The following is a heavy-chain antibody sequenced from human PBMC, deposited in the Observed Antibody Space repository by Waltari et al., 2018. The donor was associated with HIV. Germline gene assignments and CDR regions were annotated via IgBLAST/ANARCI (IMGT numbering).Heavy chain of an antibody. CDR3: ARPARDIGGGSNFDS. J-gene: IGHJ4*02. D-gene: IGHD2-15*01. Sequence: QLQLQESGPGLVQASETLSLTCTVSGGSISSANAYWGWIRQPPGKGLEWIGNIFYPGGTYYNPSLKSRLTMSVDTSKNQFSLKLSSVTAADTALYYCARPARDIGGGSNFDSWGQGTLVTVSS. CDR2: IFYPGGT. V-gene: IGHV4-39*01. CDR1: GGSISSANAY.